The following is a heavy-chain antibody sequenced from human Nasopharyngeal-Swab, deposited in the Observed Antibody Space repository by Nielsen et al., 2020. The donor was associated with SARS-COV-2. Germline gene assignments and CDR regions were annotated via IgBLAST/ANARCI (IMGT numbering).Heavy chain of an antibody. Sequence: GGSLRLSCAASEFTFSSYAMHWVPQAPGKGLEWVAVISYDGSNKYYADSVKGRFTISRDNSKNTLYLQMNSLRAEDTAVYYCVGSKDYYGMDVWGQGTTVTVSS. CDR3: VGSKDYYGMDV. CDR2: ISYDGSNK. V-gene: IGHV3-30-3*01. J-gene: IGHJ6*02. CDR1: EFTFSSYA.